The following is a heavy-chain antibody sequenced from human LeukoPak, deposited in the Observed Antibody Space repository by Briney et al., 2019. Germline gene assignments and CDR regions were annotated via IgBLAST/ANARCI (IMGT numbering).Heavy chain of an antibody. CDR3: AKDLLNYYGSGSYYNPTPFAY. CDR1: GFTFSSYA. J-gene: IGHJ4*02. CDR2: ISGSGGST. V-gene: IGHV3-23*01. Sequence: PGGSLRLSCAASGFTFSSYAMSWVRQAPGKGLEWVSAISGSGGSTYYAGSVKGRFTISRDNSKNTLYLQMNSLRAEDTAVYYCAKDLLNYYGSGSYYNPTPFAYWGQGTLVTVSS. D-gene: IGHD3-10*01.